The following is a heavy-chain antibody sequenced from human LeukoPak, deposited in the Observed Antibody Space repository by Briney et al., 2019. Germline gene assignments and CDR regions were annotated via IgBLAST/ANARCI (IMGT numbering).Heavy chain of an antibody. Sequence: ASVKVSCKASGFTFTSSAVQWVRQARGQRLEWIGWIVVGSGNTNYAQKFQERVTITRDMSTSTAYMELSSLRSEDTAVYYCAAQGYGGNSRDYWGQGTLVTVSS. D-gene: IGHD4-23*01. CDR1: GFTFTSSA. CDR3: AAQGYGGNSRDY. CDR2: IVVGSGNT. V-gene: IGHV1-58*01. J-gene: IGHJ4*02.